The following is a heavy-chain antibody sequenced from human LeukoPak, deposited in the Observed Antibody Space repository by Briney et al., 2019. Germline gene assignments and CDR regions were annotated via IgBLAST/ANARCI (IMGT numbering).Heavy chain of an antibody. CDR2: ISGSGGTT. J-gene: IGHJ4*02. CDR3: AKAIDYGDGNYFDY. D-gene: IGHD4-17*01. CDR1: GFTFSSDA. Sequence: GGSLRLSCISSGFTFSSDAMSWVRQAPGKGLEWISVISGSGGTTYYADSVKGRFTISRDNSKNTLYLQMNSLRAEDTAVYYCAKAIDYGDGNYFDYWGQGTLVTVSS. V-gene: IGHV3-23*01.